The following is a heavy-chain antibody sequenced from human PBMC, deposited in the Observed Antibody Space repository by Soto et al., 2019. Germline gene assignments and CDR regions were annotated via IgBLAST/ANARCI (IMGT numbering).Heavy chain of an antibody. D-gene: IGHD3-9*01. CDR3: ARTTFYDIFTAYYSLFDY. J-gene: IGHJ4*02. Sequence: TLSITCTVSGGSISSGSFYWSWIRQHPGKGLEWIGHISDSGSSYYNPSLESRVTISVDTSKNQFSLKLSAVTAADTAVYFCARTTFYDIFTAYYSLFDYWGQGTLVTVSS. CDR1: GGSISSGSFY. V-gene: IGHV4-31*03. CDR2: ISDSGSS.